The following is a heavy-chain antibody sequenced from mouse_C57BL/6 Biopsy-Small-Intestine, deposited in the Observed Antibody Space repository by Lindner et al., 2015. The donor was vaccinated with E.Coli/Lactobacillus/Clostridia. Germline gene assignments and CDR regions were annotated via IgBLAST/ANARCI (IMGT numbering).Heavy chain of an antibody. V-gene: IGHV9-3*01. J-gene: IGHJ1*01. CDR2: INTNTGSP. CDR3: ARALGQQLIGAAGV. Sequence: VKVSCKASGYMFTAYGIIWVRQAPGQGLEWIGWINTNTGSPSYARGFMGRFVFSLDTSVNTAYLDISSLKAEDTAIYYCARALGQQLIGAAGVWGRGTLVTVSS. CDR1: GYMFTAYG. D-gene: IGHD3-3*01.